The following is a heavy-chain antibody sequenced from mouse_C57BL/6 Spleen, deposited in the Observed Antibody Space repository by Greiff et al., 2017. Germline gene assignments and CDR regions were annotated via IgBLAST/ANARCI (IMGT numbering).Heavy chain of an antibody. CDR3: ARDDGPGDY. D-gene: IGHD2-3*01. J-gene: IGHJ2*01. Sequence: VKLMESGGGLVKPGGSLKLSCAASGFTFSSYAMSWVRQTPEKRLEWVATISDGGSYTYYPENVKGRFTISRDNAKNNLYLQMSHLKSEDTAMYYCARDDGPGDYWGQGTTLTVSS. CDR1: GFTFSSYA. V-gene: IGHV5-4*01. CDR2: ISDGGSYT.